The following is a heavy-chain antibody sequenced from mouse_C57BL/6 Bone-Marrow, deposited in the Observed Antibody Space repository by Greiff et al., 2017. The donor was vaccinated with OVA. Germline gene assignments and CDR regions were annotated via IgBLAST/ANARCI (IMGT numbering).Heavy chain of an antibody. V-gene: IGHV2-5*01. CDR2: LWRGGST. CDR3: AKKGNYEAMDY. D-gene: IGHD2-1*01. CDR1: GFPLTSHC. J-gene: IGHJ4*01. Sequence: QVQLQQSGPGLVQPSQSLSTPCTVPGFPLTSHCVHWVRQSPGKGLEWLGVLWRGGSTDYNAAFMSRLRITKDNTKRQNFIKMNSLQADDTAIYYCAKKGNYEAMDYWGQGTSVTVSS.